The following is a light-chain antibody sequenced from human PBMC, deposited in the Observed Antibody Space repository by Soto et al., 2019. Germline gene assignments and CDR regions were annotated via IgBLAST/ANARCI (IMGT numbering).Light chain of an antibody. CDR1: QSVSSN. V-gene: IGKV3-15*01. CDR2: AAS. Sequence: EIVMTQSPATLSVSPGERATLSCRASQSVSSNLAWYQQKPGLAPRLLFYAASTRATGSPARFSGSGSGTEFTLTISSLQSEDFAVYYCQQYNDWPWTLGQGTKVEIK. J-gene: IGKJ1*01. CDR3: QQYNDWPWT.